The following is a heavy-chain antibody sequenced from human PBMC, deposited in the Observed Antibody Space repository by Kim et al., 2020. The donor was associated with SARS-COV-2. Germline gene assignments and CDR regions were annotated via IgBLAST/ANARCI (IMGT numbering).Heavy chain of an antibody. CDR3: ESAGLSIGYSYGYGPVRGP. V-gene: IGHV3-7*01. CDR2: INQDGSEQ. J-gene: IGHJ5*02. Sequence: GGSLRLSCAASGFTFSTYWMHWVRQAPGKGLEWVANINQDGSEQSYVDSVKGRFTISRDNAKSSVYLQMNSLRGEDTAVYYCESAGLSIGYSYGYGPVRGPWGQGSLVTVSS. CDR1: GFTFSTYW. D-gene: IGHD5-18*01.